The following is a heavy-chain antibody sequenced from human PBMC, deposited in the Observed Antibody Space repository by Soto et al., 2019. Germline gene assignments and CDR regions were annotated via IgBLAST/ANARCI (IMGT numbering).Heavy chain of an antibody. CDR1: GFTFSSYG. CDR2: ISYDGSNK. D-gene: IGHD6-6*01. V-gene: IGHV3-30*18. Sequence: QVQLVESGGGVVQPGRSLRFSCAASGFTFSSYGMHWVRQAPGKGLERVAVISYDGSNKYYADSVKGRFTISRDNSKNTLYLQMNSLRAEDTAVYYCAKETGQLALDYWGQGTLVTVSS. J-gene: IGHJ4*02. CDR3: AKETGQLALDY.